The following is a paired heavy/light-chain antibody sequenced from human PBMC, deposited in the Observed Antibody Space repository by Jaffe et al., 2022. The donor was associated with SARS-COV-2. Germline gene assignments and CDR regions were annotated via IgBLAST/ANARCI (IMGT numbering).Light chain of an antibody. V-gene: IGKV1-6*01. CDR2: TTS. CDR1: QGIKND. CDR3: LQDYDYPLT. J-gene: IGKJ1*01. Sequence: AIQMTQSPSSLSASVGDRVTITCRASQGIKNDLGWYQQKPGKAPKILIYTTSYLQSGVPSRFSGSGSGTDFTLTISSLQPEDFATYYCLQDYDYPLTFGQGTKVEIK.
Heavy chain of an antibody. D-gene: IGHD5-12*01. CDR2: IHYSGNT. J-gene: IGHJ4*02. CDR1: GGSISNYY. V-gene: IGHV4-59*01. Sequence: QVQLQESGPGLVKPSETLSLTCTVSGGSISNYYWTWIRQPPGKGLEWIGYIHYSGNTNYNPSLKSRLTMSLDPSKNEFSLKLSSVTAADTAVYFCARRVATKPMYCFDSWGPGILVTVSS. CDR3: ARRVATKPMYCFDS.